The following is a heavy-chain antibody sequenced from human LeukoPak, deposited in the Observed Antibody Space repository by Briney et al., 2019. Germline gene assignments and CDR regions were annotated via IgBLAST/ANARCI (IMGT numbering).Heavy chain of an antibody. D-gene: IGHD6-25*01. CDR2: IHTNDGT. CDR1: GGSISGYY. J-gene: IGHJ1*01. Sequence: SETLSLTCTVSGGSISGYYWSWVRQPAGKGLEWIGRIHTNDGTNFNPSLKSRVTMSLDTSKNQFSLKLTSVTAVDTAVYYCXRGAATYDFQYWGQGTLVAVSS. V-gene: IGHV4-4*07. CDR3: XRGAATYDFQY.